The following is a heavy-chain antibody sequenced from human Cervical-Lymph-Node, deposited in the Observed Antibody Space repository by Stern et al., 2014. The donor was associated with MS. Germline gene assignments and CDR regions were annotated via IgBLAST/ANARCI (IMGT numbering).Heavy chain of an antibody. D-gene: IGHD3-3*01. Sequence: QVTLKESGPTLVKPTQTLTLTCTFSGFSLNITGVGVGWIRQPPGKALEWLAVLYWNEKILYNPSLESRLTIAKSTSKNRVVLTMTTMDPVDTAAYYCVHAPGFCSGTTCSALPDFWGQGILVTVSS. CDR1: GFSLNITGVG. CDR3: VHAPGFCSGTTCSALPDF. V-gene: IGHV2-5*01. J-gene: IGHJ4*02. CDR2: LYWNEKI.